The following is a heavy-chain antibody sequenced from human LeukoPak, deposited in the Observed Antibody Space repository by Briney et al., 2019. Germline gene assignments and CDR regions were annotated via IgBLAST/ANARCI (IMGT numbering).Heavy chain of an antibody. CDR2: IKKDGSEK. CDR1: GFTFSSYW. J-gene: IGHJ4*02. D-gene: IGHD1-14*01. V-gene: IGHV3-7*01. CDR3: ARHLSGITGHTYGRGIDY. Sequence: GGSLRLSCAASGFTFSSYWMSWVRQAPGKGLEWVANIKKDGSEKYYVDSVKGRFTISRDNAKKSLYLQMNSLGAEVTAVYYCARHLSGITGHTYGRGIDYWGQGTLLTVSS.